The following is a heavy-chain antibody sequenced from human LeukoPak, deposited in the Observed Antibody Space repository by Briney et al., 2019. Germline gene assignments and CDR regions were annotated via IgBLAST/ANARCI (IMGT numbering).Heavy chain of an antibody. D-gene: IGHD3-3*01. CDR1: GGSVSSGSYY. CDR3: ASQRITIFGVVLGDDY. CDR2: IYYGGST. J-gene: IGHJ4*02. V-gene: IGHV4-61*01. Sequence: PSETLSLTCTVSGGSVSSGSYYWSWIRQPPGKGLEWIGYIYYGGSTNYNPSLKSRVTISVDTSKNQFSLKLSSVTAADTAVYYCASQRITIFGVVLGDDYWGQGTLVTVSS.